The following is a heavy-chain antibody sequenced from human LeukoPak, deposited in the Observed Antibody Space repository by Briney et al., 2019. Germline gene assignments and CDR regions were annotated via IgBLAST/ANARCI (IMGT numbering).Heavy chain of an antibody. Sequence: SETLSLTCAVYGGSFSGYYWSWIRQPPGKGLEWIGEINHSGSTNYNPSLKSRVTISVDTSKNQFSLKLSSVTAADTAVYYCARTGRGGYYDYYYYYMDVWGKGTTVTISS. CDR3: ARTGRGGYYDYYYYYMDV. CDR2: INHSGST. V-gene: IGHV4-34*01. CDR1: GGSFSGYY. D-gene: IGHD3-22*01. J-gene: IGHJ6*03.